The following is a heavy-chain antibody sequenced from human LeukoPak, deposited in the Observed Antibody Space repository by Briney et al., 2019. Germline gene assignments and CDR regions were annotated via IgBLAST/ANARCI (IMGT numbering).Heavy chain of an antibody. Sequence: PSETLSLTCAVYGGSLSAYYWTWIRQPPGKGLEWIGEINHGGSTNYNPSLKSRVTISIDTSKNQFSLKLSSVTAADTAVYYCARDRVSSWYDSGSYYFDYWGQGTLVTVSS. CDR2: INHGGST. J-gene: IGHJ4*02. V-gene: IGHV4-34*01. D-gene: IGHD6-13*01. CDR3: ARDRVSSWYDSGSYYFDY. CDR1: GGSLSAYY.